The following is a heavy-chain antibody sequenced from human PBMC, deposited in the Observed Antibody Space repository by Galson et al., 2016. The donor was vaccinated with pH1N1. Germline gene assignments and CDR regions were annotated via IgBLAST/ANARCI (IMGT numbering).Heavy chain of an antibody. CDR2: ISLSSSII. D-gene: IGHD4/OR15-4a*01. CDR3: AREGLWPGVDAFDI. V-gene: IGHV3-48*04. Sequence: SLRLSCAASGFTFSSYSMNWVRQAPGKGLEWVSYISLSSSIIYYADSVKGRFIISRDSAKNSLYLQMNSLRAEDTALYYCAREGLWPGVDAFDIWGQGTKVTVSS. J-gene: IGHJ3*02. CDR1: GFTFSSYS.